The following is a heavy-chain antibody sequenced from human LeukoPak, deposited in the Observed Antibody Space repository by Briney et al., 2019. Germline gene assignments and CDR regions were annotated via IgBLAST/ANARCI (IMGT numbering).Heavy chain of an antibody. J-gene: IGHJ4*02. D-gene: IGHD3-10*01. CDR2: IYSGGLT. Sequence: PGGSLRLSCEASGFTFSAYAMTWVRQAPGKGLEWVSVIYSGGLTYYADSVKGRFTISRDNSKNTLYLQMNSLRAEDTAVYYCARDPHYYGSGSYSYWGQGTLVTVSS. V-gene: IGHV3-53*01. CDR3: ARDPHYYGSGSYSY. CDR1: GFTFSAYA.